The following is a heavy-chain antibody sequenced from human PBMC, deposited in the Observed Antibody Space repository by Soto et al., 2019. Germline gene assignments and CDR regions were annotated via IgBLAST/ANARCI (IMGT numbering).Heavy chain of an antibody. CDR3: VREVEGAFRENGNYFETNWFDP. Sequence: EVQVVESGGGLVQSGGSLRLSCAASGFAFSSYRMNWVRQAPGRGLEWVAYISSTGSTVNYADSVKGRFTISRDNADNSVYLQMNSLRDEDKAVYHCVREVEGAFRENGNYFETNWFDPWGQGTLVTVSS. D-gene: IGHD1-26*01. CDR1: GFAFSSYR. CDR2: ISSTGSTV. J-gene: IGHJ5*02. V-gene: IGHV3-48*02.